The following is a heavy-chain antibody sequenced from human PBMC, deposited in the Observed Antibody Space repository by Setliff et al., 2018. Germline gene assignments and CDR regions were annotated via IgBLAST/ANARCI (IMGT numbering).Heavy chain of an antibody. V-gene: IGHV4-38-2*01. CDR1: SLSVSSGYF. CDR3: GRGFSRIEGWGNWFDP. D-gene: IGHD2-15*01. J-gene: IGHJ5*02. Sequence: SETLSLTCAVSSLSVSSGYFWGWLRQAPGKGLEWIGNIYGSGSSNYNASLKSRLIITRDTSKNQISLKLTSVTVADTAVYYCGRGFSRIEGWGNWFDPWGQGILVTVSS. CDR2: IYGSGSS.